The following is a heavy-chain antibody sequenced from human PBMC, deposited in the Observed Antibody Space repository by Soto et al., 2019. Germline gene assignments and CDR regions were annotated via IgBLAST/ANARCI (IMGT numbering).Heavy chain of an antibody. CDR1: GYTFTSYD. CDR3: VRVVGPIDY. Sequence: QVQLVQSGAEVKKPGASVKVSCKASGYTFTSYDINWVRQATGQGLEWMGWMNPNSGNTGSAQKFQGRVTMTRDTFTRTAYMELSRLTSEDTAMYYCVRVVGPIDYWGQGTLVTVSS. CDR2: MNPNSGNT. V-gene: IGHV1-8*01. J-gene: IGHJ4*02.